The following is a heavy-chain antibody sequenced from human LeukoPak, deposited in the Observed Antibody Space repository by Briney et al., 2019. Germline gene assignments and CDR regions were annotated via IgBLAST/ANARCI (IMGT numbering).Heavy chain of an antibody. CDR3: ARDARFGEFFDY. CDR2: ISSSSSYI. CDR1: GFTFSSYS. Sequence: GGSLRLSCAASGFTFSSYSMNWVRQAPGKGLEGVSSISSSSSYIYYADSVKGRFNISRDNAKNSLYPKKNSLRAEDTAVYYCARDARFGEFFDYWGQGTLVTVSS. V-gene: IGHV3-21*01. J-gene: IGHJ4*02. D-gene: IGHD3-10*01.